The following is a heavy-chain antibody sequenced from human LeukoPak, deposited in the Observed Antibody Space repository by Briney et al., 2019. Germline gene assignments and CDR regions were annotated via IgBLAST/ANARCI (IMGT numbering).Heavy chain of an antibody. CDR1: GGSISSSSYY. D-gene: IGHD5-24*01. V-gene: IGHV4-39*01. CDR3: ARQGRWLQLLDY. Sequence: SETLSLTCTVSGGSISSSSYYWGWIRQPPGKGLEWIGSIYYSGSTYYNPSLKSRVTISVDTSKNQFSLKLSSVTAADTAVYYCARQGRWLQLLDYWGQGTLVTVSS. J-gene: IGHJ4*02. CDR2: IYYSGST.